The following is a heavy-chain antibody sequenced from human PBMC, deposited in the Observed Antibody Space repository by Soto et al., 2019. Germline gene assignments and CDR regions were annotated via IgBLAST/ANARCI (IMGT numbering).Heavy chain of an antibody. D-gene: IGHD3-16*02. Sequence: EVQLVESGGGLVQPGGSLRLSCAASEFTFNNYWMHWVRQVPGKGLEWVSRINTDGSTTNYADSVMGRFTISRDNADNTVYLQMYSLRAEDRAVYYRARGIYLKYGLDVWGQGATVTVSS. J-gene: IGHJ6*02. CDR1: EFTFNNYW. V-gene: IGHV3-74*01. CDR2: INTDGSTT. CDR3: ARGIYLKYGLDV.